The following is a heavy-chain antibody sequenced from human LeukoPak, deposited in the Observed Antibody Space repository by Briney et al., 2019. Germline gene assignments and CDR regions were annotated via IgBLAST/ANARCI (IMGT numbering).Heavy chain of an antibody. CDR1: GFTFNTYS. V-gene: IGHV3-48*02. CDR2: ISSGGSTI. CDR3: ARRDC. Sequence: PGGSLRLSCAASGFTFNTYSMDWVRQAPGKGLDWVAFISSGGSTIYYADSVKGRFTISRDNAKNSLYLQMNSLRDEDTAIYYCARRDCWGQGSLVTVSS. J-gene: IGHJ4*02.